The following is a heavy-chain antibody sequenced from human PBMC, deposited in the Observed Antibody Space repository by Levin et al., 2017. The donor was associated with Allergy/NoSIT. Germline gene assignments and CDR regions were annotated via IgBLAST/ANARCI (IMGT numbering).Heavy chain of an antibody. Sequence: GESLKISCAASGFTFSSYWMHWVRQAPGKGLVWVSRINSDGSSTSYADSVKGRFTISRDNAKNTLYLQMNSLRAEDTAVYYCAREAHWVLGYWGQGTLVTVSS. CDR2: INSDGSST. D-gene: IGHD3-10*01. CDR1: GFTFSSYW. CDR3: AREAHWVLGY. V-gene: IGHV3-74*01. J-gene: IGHJ4*02.